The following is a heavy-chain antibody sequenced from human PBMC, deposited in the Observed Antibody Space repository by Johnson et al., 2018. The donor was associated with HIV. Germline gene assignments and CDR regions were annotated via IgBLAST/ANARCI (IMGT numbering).Heavy chain of an antibody. V-gene: IGHV3-30*04. CDR1: GFTFSSYA. Sequence: QVHLVESGGGVVQPGRSLRLSCAASGFTFSSYAMHWVRQAPGKGLEWVAVISYDGSNKYYADSMKGRFTISRDNSKNKLYLQMNSLRAEDTAVYYCARDGTRYYYDSSGSRGTFDIWGQGTMVTVSS. J-gene: IGHJ3*02. CDR3: ARDGTRYYYDSSGSRGTFDI. CDR2: ISYDGSNK. D-gene: IGHD3-22*01.